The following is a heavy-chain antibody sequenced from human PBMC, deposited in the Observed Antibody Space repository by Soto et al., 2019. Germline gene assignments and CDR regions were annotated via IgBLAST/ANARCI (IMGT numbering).Heavy chain of an antibody. Sequence: ASVKVSCKASGYTFTSYDINWVRQATGQGLEWMGWMNPNSGNTGYAQKFQGRVTITRNTSISTAYMELSSLRSEDTAVYYCARDSSSSSIGVNYYYGMDVWGQGTTVTVSS. J-gene: IGHJ6*02. V-gene: IGHV1-8*01. D-gene: IGHD6-6*01. CDR3: ARDSSSSSIGVNYYYGMDV. CDR2: MNPNSGNT. CDR1: GYTFTSYD.